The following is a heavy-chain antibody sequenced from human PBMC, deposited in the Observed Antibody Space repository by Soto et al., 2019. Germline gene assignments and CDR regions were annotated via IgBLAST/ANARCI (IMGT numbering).Heavy chain of an antibody. V-gene: IGHV3-23*01. CDR1: GFTFSSYA. D-gene: IGHD2-2*01. Sequence: GGSLRLSCAASGFTFSSYAMSWVRQAPGKGLEWVSAISGSGGSTYYADSVKGRFTISRDNSKNTLYLQMNSLRAEDTAVYYCAKGYCSSTSCPELNWFDPWGQGTLVTVSS. CDR2: ISGSGGST. CDR3: AKGYCSSTSCPELNWFDP. J-gene: IGHJ5*02.